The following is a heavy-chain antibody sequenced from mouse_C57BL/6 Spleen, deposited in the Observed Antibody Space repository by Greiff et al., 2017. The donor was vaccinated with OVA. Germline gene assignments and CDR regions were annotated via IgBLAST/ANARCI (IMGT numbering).Heavy chain of an antibody. CDR1: GYTFTDHT. J-gene: IGHJ4*01. Sequence: VKLMESDAELVKPGASVKISCKVSGYTFTDHTIHWMKQRPEQGLEWIGYIYPRDGSTKYNEKFKGKATLTADKSSSTAYMQLNSLTSEDSAVYFCARWREIYYDYGDYAMDYWGQGTSVTVSS. D-gene: IGHD2-4*01. CDR3: ARWREIYYDYGDYAMDY. V-gene: IGHV1-78*01. CDR2: IYPRDGST.